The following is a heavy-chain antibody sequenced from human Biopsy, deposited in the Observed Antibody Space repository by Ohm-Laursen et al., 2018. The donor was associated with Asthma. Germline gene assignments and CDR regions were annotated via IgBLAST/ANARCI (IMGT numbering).Heavy chain of an antibody. CDR2: IGQSGYT. CDR3: ARAAITGIRGWFDP. V-gene: IGHV4-34*01. CDR1: GGDLTGHY. J-gene: IGHJ5*02. Sequence: SETLSLTCTVYGGDLTGHYWNWIRQPPGEGLEWIGEIGQSGYTNYNPSLKSRVTISADTSKNQFHLNLSSVTAADTAVYFCARAAITGIRGWFDPWGQGTQVTVSS. D-gene: IGHD1-20*01.